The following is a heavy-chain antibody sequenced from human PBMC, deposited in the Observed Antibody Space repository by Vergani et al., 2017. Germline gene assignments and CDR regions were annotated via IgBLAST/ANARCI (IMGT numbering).Heavy chain of an antibody. CDR2: IDRTGRT. J-gene: IGHJ6*02. CDR1: GYSISSGYF. Sequence: QVQLQESGPRLVKPSETLSLICSVSGYSISSGYFWGWIRQSPGKGLEWLGTIDRTGRTHLSPSLKSRLTISVDTTKNQFSLRLTSATAADTAVYFCARDRPVVTPFTHYYYYGMDVWGQGTTVTVSS. V-gene: IGHV4-38-2*02. D-gene: IGHD4-23*01. CDR3: ARDRPVVTPFTHYYYYGMDV.